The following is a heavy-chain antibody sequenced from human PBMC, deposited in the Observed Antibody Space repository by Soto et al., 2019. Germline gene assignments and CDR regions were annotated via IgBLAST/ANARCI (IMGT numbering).Heavy chain of an antibody. Sequence: QVQLVQSGAEVKKPGSSVKVSCKASGGTFSSYAISWVRQAPGQGLEWMGGIIPIFGTANYAQKFKGRVTITAAESTSTAYMELSSLRSEDTAVYYCARGVGAMAKKYYGMDVWGQGTTVTVSS. D-gene: IGHD1-26*01. V-gene: IGHV1-69*01. CDR2: IIPIFGTA. CDR3: ARGVGAMAKKYYGMDV. J-gene: IGHJ6*02. CDR1: GGTFSSYA.